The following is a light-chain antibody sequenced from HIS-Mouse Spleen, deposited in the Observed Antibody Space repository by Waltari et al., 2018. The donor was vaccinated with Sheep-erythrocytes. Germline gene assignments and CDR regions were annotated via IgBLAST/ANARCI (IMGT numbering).Light chain of an antibody. J-gene: IGLJ3*02. V-gene: IGLV2-23*01. Sequence: SPGQSITISCTGTSSDVGSYNLVSWYQQHPGKAPKLMIYEGSKRPSGVSNRFSGSKSGNTASLTISGLQAEDEADYYCCSYAGSSTPWVFGGGTRLTVL. CDR2: EGS. CDR1: SSDVGSYNL. CDR3: CSYAGSSTPWV.